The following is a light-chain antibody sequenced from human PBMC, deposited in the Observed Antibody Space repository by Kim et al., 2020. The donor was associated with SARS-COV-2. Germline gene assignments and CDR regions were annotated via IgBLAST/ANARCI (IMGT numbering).Light chain of an antibody. V-gene: IGKV1-27*01. CDR2: AAS. Sequence: SASVGDRVTITCRASQGISNYLAWYQQKPGKVPKLLIYAASTLQSGVPSRFSGSGSGTDFTLTISSLQPEDVATYYCQKYNSALTFGQGTKVDIK. J-gene: IGKJ1*01. CDR3: QKYNSALT. CDR1: QGISNY.